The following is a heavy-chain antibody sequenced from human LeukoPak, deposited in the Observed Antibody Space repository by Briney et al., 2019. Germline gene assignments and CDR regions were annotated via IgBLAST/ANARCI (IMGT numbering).Heavy chain of an antibody. CDR3: ARERDGYNPYYSDY. CDR1: GGSISSYY. D-gene: IGHD5-24*01. CDR2: TYYSGST. V-gene: IGHV4-59*01. Sequence: KPSETLSLTCTVSGGSISSYYWSWIRQPPGKGLEWIGYTYYSGSTNYNPSLKSRVTISVDTSKNQFSLKLSSVTAADTAVYYCARERDGYNPYYSDYWGQGTLVTVSS. J-gene: IGHJ4*02.